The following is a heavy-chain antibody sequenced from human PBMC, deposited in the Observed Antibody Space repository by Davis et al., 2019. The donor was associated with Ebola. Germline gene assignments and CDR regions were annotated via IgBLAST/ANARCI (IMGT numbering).Heavy chain of an antibody. V-gene: IGHV3-73*01. J-gene: IGHJ5*02. Sequence: GGSLRLSCAASGFTFSGSAMHWVRQASGKGLEWVDRIRSKANSYATAYAASVKGRFTISRDDSKNTAYLQMNSLKTEDTAVYYCNGGTGTFDPWGQGTLVTVSS. D-gene: IGHD3-10*01. CDR1: GFTFSGSA. CDR2: IRSKANSYAT. CDR3: NGGTGTFDP.